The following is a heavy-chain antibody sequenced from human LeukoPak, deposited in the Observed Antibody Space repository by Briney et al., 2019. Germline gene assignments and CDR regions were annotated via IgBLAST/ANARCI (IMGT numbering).Heavy chain of an antibody. D-gene: IGHD6-13*01. V-gene: IGHV4-39*01. CDR2: IYYSGST. J-gene: IGHJ4*02. Sequence: SETLSLTCTVSGGSISSSNYFWGWIRQPPGKGLEWIGSIYYSGSTYYNPPLKSRVTISVDTSKNQFSQNLNSVTAADTAVYYCARLSSSWILDYWGQGTLVTVSS. CDR3: ARLSSSWILDY. CDR1: GGSISSSNYF.